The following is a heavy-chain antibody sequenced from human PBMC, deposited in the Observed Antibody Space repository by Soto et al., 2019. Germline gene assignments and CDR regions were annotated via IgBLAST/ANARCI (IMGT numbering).Heavy chain of an antibody. V-gene: IGHV3-11*06. CDR2: ISSSSSNT. D-gene: IGHD6-6*01. CDR1: GFTFSDYY. Sequence: QVQLVESGGDLVKPGGSLRLSCAASGFTFSDYYMSWIRQAPGKGLDWVSYISSSSSNTKYADSVKGRFTISRDNAKNSLYLQMNSLRAEDTAVYYCARDVYRYSSSSPEDVWGQGTTVTVSS. J-gene: IGHJ6*02. CDR3: ARDVYRYSSSSPEDV.